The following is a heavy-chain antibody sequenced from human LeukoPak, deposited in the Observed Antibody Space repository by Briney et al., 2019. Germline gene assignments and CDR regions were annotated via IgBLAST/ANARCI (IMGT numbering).Heavy chain of an antibody. CDR1: GGSISSHY. CDR2: IYYSGST. D-gene: IGHD6-19*01. Sequence: PSETLSLTCTVSGGSISSHYWSWVRQPPGKGLEWIGYIYYSGSTNYNPSLKSRVTISVDTSKNQFSLKLSSVTAADTAVYYCARRPYSSGWLDWGQGTLVTVSS. CDR3: ARRPYSSGWLD. J-gene: IGHJ4*02. V-gene: IGHV4-59*11.